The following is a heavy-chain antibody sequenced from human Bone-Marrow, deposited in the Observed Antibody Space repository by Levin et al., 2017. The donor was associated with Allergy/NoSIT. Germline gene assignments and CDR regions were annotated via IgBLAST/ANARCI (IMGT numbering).Heavy chain of an antibody. CDR3: ARVGHVRESSGTSWYSFSYYYMDV. CDR1: PESFNDYI. J-gene: IGHJ6*03. Sequence: PSETLSLTCGVYPESFNDYIWTWIRQPPGKGLEWIGEISHTGDTDYNPSLKSRVTISLDTSKNQFSLKLTSVTAADTAVYYCARVGHVRESSGTSWYSFSYYYMDVWGKGTTVTVSS. V-gene: IGHV4-34*01. D-gene: IGHD2-2*02. CDR2: ISHTGDT.